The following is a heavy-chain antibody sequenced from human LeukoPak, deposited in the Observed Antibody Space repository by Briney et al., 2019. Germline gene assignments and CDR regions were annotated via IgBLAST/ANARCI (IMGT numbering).Heavy chain of an antibody. CDR2: ISYDGSNK. D-gene: IGHD2-2*01. J-gene: IGHJ6*04. Sequence: SGGSLRPSCAASGFTFSSYGMHWVRQAPGKGLEWVAVISYDGSNKYYADSVKGRFTISRDNSKNTLYLQMNSLRAEDTAVYYCAKGDPYCSSTSCYPYYYYGMDVWGKGTTVTVSS. V-gene: IGHV3-30*18. CDR3: AKGDPYCSSTSCYPYYYYGMDV. CDR1: GFTFSSYG.